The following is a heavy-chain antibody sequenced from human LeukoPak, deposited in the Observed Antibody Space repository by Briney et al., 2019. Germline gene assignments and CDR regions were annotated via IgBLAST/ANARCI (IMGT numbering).Heavy chain of an antibody. CDR2: ISGSGGTT. D-gene: IGHD3-22*01. J-gene: IGHJ4*02. CDR3: AKTNGYYSD. CDR1: GFTFSSYG. Sequence: GGSLRLSCAAPGFTFSSYGMNWVRHAPGKGLEWVSGISGSGGTTYYADSVKGRFTISRDNSKNSLSLQVSSLRAEDTAVYYCAKTNGYYSDWGQGTLVTVSS. V-gene: IGHV3-23*01.